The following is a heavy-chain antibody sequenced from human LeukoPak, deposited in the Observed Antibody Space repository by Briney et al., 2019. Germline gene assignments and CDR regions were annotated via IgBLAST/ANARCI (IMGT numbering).Heavy chain of an antibody. CDR2: IYDGGST. CDR1: GFTFSSYW. Sequence: GGSLRLSCAASGFTFSSYWMSWVRQAPGKGLEWVSVIYDGGSTYYADSVKGRFTISRDNSRNTVYLQMNSLRAEDTAVYYCARRYHGLDYWGQGTLVTVSS. V-gene: IGHV3-53*01. CDR3: ARRYHGLDY. D-gene: IGHD2-2*01. J-gene: IGHJ4*02.